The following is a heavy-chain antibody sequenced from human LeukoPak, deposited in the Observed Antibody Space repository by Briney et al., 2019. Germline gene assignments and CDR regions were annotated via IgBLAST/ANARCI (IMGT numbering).Heavy chain of an antibody. CDR2: TYYRSTWYN. CDR1: GDSVSSNSVT. V-gene: IGHV6-1*01. Sequence: SQTLSLTCAISGDSVSSNSVTWNWIRQYPSRGLEWLGRTYYRSTWYNDYAVSVRGRITVNPDTSKNQFSLHLNSVTPEDTAVYYCARRLTQYDCFDPWGQGILATVSS. J-gene: IGHJ5*02. CDR3: ARRLTQYDCFDP. D-gene: IGHD2-2*01.